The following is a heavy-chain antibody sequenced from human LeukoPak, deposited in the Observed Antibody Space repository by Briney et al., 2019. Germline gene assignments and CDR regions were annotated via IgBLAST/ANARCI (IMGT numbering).Heavy chain of an antibody. Sequence: SVKVSCKASGGTFSSYAISWVRQAPGQGLEWMGGIIPIFGTPNYAQNFQGRVTITADESASAAYMELTSLRSEDTAVYYCAKEGVLGATMTNNWFDPWGQGTLVTVSS. J-gene: IGHJ5*02. D-gene: IGHD1-26*01. CDR2: IIPIFGTP. CDR1: GGTFSSYA. CDR3: AKEGVLGATMTNNWFDP. V-gene: IGHV1-69*13.